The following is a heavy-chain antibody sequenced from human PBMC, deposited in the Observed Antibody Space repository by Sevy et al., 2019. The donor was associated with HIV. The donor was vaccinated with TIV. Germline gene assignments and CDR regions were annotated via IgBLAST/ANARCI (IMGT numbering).Heavy chain of an antibody. Sequence: GGSLRLSCAVSGFTFNNAWMNWVRQAPGTGLQWVGLIKSNIDGETTDYAAPVKGKFTISRDDSKNTLYLQMNNLKIEDTAVYYCATAPGYYDSAPFDYWGPGTLVTVSS. CDR1: GFTFNNAW. D-gene: IGHD3-22*01. V-gene: IGHV3-15*07. J-gene: IGHJ4*02. CDR2: IKSNIDGETT. CDR3: ATAPGYYDSAPFDY.